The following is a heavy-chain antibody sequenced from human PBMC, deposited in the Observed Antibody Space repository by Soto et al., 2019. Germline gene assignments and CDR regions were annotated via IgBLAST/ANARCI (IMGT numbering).Heavy chain of an antibody. V-gene: IGHV3-7*01. D-gene: IGHD2-15*01. J-gene: IGHJ4*02. CDR1: GFTFSSYW. CDR3: ARDVTQNIVVVVAATHHDY. Sequence: PGGSLRLSCAASGFTFSSYWMSLVRQAPGKGLEWVANIKQDGSEKYYVDSVKGRFTISRDNAKNSLYLQMNSLRAEDTAVYYCARDVTQNIVVVVAATHHDYWGQGTLVTVS. CDR2: IKQDGSEK.